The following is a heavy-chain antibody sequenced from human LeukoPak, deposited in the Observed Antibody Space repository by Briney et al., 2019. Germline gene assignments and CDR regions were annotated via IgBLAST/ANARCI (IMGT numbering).Heavy chain of an antibody. CDR1: GFTFSSYA. V-gene: IGHV3-30-3*01. J-gene: IGHJ4*02. D-gene: IGHD1-7*01. CDR2: ISYDGSNK. Sequence: PGRSLGLSCAASGFTFSSYAMHWVRQAPGKGLEWVAVISYDGSNKYYADSVKGRFTISRDNSKNTLYLQMNSLRGEDTAVYYCAKDREGTIADYFDYWGQGTLVTVSS. CDR3: AKDREGTIADYFDY.